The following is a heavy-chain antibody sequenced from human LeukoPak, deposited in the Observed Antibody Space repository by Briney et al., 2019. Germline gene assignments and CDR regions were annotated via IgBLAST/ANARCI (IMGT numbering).Heavy chain of an antibody. CDR3: ASTVDTAMVTDGMDV. CDR1: GFTFTTYA. D-gene: IGHD5-18*01. V-gene: IGHV3-23*01. J-gene: IGHJ6*02. CDR2: ISGSGGST. Sequence: PGGSLRLSCAASGFTFTTYAMSWVRQAPGKGLEWVSAISGSGGSTYYADSVKGRFTISRDNSKNTLYLQMNSLSAEDTAVYYCASTVDTAMVTDGMDVWGQGTTVTVSS.